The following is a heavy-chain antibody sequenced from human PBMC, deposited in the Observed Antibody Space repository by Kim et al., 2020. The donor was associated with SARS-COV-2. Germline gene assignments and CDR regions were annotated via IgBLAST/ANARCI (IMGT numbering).Heavy chain of an antibody. D-gene: IGHD2-15*01. CDR3: ARDGGCSGGSCYFSYYFDY. Sequence: GRFTISRDNAKNSLYLQRNSLRAEDTAVYYCARDGGCSGGSCYFSYYFDYWGQGTLVTVSS. V-gene: IGHV3-11*06. J-gene: IGHJ4*02.